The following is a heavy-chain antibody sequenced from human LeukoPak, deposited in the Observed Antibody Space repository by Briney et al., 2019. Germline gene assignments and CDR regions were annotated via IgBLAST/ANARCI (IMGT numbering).Heavy chain of an antibody. D-gene: IGHD2-2*01. CDR1: SGSINDYY. CDR2: IYYSGST. J-gene: IGHJ5*02. CDR3: ASVHNSRTYWFDP. Sequence: KPSETLSLTCIVSSGSINDYYWSWIRQPPGKGREWIGYIYYSGSTSYNPSLKSRATISVDTSKNHLSLKLSSVTAADTAVYYCASVHNSRTYWFDPWGQGTLVTVSS. V-gene: IGHV4-59*01.